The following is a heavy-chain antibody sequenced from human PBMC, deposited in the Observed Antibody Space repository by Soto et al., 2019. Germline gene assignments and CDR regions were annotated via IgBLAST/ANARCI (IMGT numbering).Heavy chain of an antibody. Sequence: EVQLVESGGGLVQPGGSLRLSCAASGFTFSNAWMNWVRQAPGKGLEWIGRIKKRAAGGTSDHATPVKGRFTISRDDSKNTLYLKMDSLKTEDTAGYYCTTVNHYISVSSGHGYWGQGTLVTVSS. D-gene: IGHD3-22*01. V-gene: IGHV3-15*01. CDR1: GFTFSNAW. CDR3: TTVNHYISVSSGHGY. J-gene: IGHJ4*02. CDR2: IKKRAAGGTS.